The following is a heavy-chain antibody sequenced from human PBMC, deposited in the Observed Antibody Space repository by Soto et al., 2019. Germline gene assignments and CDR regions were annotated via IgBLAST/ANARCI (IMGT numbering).Heavy chain of an antibody. Sequence: SETLSLACTVSGGSINDYYWSWIRQPPGKGREWIGHVSSSGTTKYTPSLQSRVTISVGTSKNQFSLKLNSVTAADTAVYYCARVAGTYYDRRGHDVSWFDPWGQGIMVTVSS. J-gene: IGHJ5*02. CDR2: VSSSGTT. V-gene: IGHV4-59*01. CDR3: ARVAGTYYDRRGHDVSWFDP. D-gene: IGHD3-22*01. CDR1: GGSINDYY.